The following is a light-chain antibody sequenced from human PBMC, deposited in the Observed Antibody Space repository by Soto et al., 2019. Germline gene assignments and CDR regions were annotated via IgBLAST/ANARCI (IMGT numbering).Light chain of an antibody. CDR2: DAS. CDR3: QQYNNWPPS. CDR1: LSLNSR. V-gene: IGKV3-15*01. J-gene: IGKJ1*01. Sequence: EMVMTQSPATLSVSPGERATLSCRASLSLNSRLAWYQQKPGQAPRLLIYDASTRATGIPARFSGSESGTDFTLTISSLQSEDFAVYYCQQYNNWPPSFGQGTKVDIK.